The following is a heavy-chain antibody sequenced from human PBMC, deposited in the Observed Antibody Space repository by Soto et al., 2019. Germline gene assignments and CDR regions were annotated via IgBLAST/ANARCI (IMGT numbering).Heavy chain of an antibody. CDR1: GFTFSVYA. CDR2: ISKSGGSA. CDR3: ARSKWLSSDFDY. Sequence: GGSLRLPCAASGFTFSVYAMSWVRQVPGKGLEWVSTISKSGGSAYYADSVKGRFTISRDNSKNTLYLQMNSLRAEDTAVYYCARSKWLSSDFDYWGQGTLVTVSS. J-gene: IGHJ4*02. D-gene: IGHD3-22*01. V-gene: IGHV3-23*01.